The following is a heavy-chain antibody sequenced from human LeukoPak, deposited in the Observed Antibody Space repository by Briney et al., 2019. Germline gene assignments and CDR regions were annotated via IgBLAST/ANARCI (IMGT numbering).Heavy chain of an antibody. J-gene: IGHJ4*02. CDR1: GGSISSYY. CDR3: ARVADTSGYYYGLEYYFDF. V-gene: IGHV4-59*01. CDR2: IYYSGST. Sequence: SETLSLTCTVSGGSISSYYWSWIRQRPGKGLEWIGYIYYSGSTNYNPSLKSRVTISVDTSKNKFSLKLTSVTAADTAVYYCARVADTSGYYYGLEYYFDFWGQGTLVTVSS. D-gene: IGHD3-22*01.